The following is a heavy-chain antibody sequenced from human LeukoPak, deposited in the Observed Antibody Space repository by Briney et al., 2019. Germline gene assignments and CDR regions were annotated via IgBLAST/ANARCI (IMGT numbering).Heavy chain of an antibody. D-gene: IGHD3-10*01. CDR2: LRYDGSNK. CDR3: AKDLGLPGYMDV. J-gene: IGHJ6*03. Sequence: PGGSLRLSCAASGFTFSSYGMHWVRQAPGKGLEWVAFLRYDGSNKYYADSVKGRFTISRDNSKNTLYLQMNSLRAEDTAVYYCAKDLGLPGYMDVWGKGTTVTISS. V-gene: IGHV3-30*02. CDR1: GFTFSSYG.